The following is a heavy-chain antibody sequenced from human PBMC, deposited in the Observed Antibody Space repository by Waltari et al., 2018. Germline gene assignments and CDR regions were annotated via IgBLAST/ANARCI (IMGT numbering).Heavy chain of an antibody. Sequence: VQLVQSGAEVKKPGESLKISCKGSGYSFTSYWIGWVRQMPGKGLEWRGFSYPGDSDTRYSPSFQGQVTSSADKSISTAYLQWSSLKASDTAMYYCARPVAAILLGAFDIWGQGTMVTVSS. J-gene: IGHJ3*02. CDR1: GYSFTSYW. D-gene: IGHD2-15*01. CDR3: ARPVAAILLGAFDI. V-gene: IGHV5-51*01. CDR2: SYPGDSDT.